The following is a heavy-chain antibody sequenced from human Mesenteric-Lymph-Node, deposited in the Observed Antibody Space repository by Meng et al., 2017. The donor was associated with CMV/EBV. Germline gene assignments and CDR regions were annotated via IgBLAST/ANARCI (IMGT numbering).Heavy chain of an antibody. Sequence: ASVKVSCKVSGYTLTELSMHWVRQAPGKGLEWMGGFDSEDGETIYAQKFQGRVTMTEDTSTDTAYMELSSLRSEDTAVYYCATDSTYCSSTSCPLDYWGQGTLVTVSS. J-gene: IGHJ4*02. CDR1: GYTLTELS. D-gene: IGHD2-2*01. V-gene: IGHV1-24*01. CDR3: ATDSTYCSSTSCPLDY. CDR2: FDSEDGET.